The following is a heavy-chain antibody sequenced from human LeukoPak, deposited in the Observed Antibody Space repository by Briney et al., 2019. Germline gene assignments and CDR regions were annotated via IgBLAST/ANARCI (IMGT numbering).Heavy chain of an antibody. D-gene: IGHD1-26*01. CDR2: INHSGST. Sequence: SETLSLTCAVYGGSFSGYYWSWIRQPPGKGLEWIGEINHSGSTNYNPSLKSRVTISVDTSKNQFSLKLRSVTAADTAVYYCASEWGYYFDYWGQGTLVTVSS. CDR3: ASEWGYYFDY. J-gene: IGHJ4*02. V-gene: IGHV4-34*01. CDR1: GGSFSGYY.